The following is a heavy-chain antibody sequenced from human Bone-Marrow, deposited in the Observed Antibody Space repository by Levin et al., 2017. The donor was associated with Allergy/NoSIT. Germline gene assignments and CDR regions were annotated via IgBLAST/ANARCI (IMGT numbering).Heavy chain of an antibody. J-gene: IGHJ4*01. CDR2: IFHTGNS. CDR3: ARDTASMQGVDY. Sequence: PGGSLRLSCTVSGGSVSSGSSYWTWIRQPPGKGLEWVGYIFHTGNSYYNPSLKSRVTMSIDTSKNQFSLKLNSVTAADTAFYYCARDTASMQGVDYWGQGTLVTVSS. CDR1: GGSVSSGSSY. V-gene: IGHV4-61*01. D-gene: IGHD2/OR15-2a*01.